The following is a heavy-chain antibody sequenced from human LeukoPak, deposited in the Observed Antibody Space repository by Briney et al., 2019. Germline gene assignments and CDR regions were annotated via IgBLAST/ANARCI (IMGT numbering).Heavy chain of an antibody. D-gene: IGHD1-14*01. CDR3: ARDQSIPNLDAFDI. CDR2: IKQDGSGK. CDR1: GFMFRSYW. V-gene: IGHV3-7*05. Sequence: GGSLRLSCAASGFMFRSYWMTWVRQAPGKGLEWVANIKQDGSGKNYLDSVRGRFTISRDDARNSLYLQMNSLRVEDTAVYYCARDQSIPNLDAFDIWGQGTMVTVSS. J-gene: IGHJ3*02.